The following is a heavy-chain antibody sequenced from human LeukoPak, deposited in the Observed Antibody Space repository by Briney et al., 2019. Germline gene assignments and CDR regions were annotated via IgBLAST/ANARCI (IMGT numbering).Heavy chain of an antibody. Sequence: AASVKVSCTASGGTFSSYAISWVRQAPGQGLEWMGGIIPIFGTANYAQKFQGRVTITADESTSTAYMELSSLRSEDTAVYYCARDSSPDFWSGYQYYFDYWGQGTLVTVSS. V-gene: IGHV1-69*13. J-gene: IGHJ4*02. CDR2: IIPIFGTA. D-gene: IGHD3-3*01. CDR1: GGTFSSYA. CDR3: ARDSSPDFWSGYQYYFDY.